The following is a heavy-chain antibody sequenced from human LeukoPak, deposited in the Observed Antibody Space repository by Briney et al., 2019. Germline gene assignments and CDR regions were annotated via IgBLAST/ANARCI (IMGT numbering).Heavy chain of an antibody. CDR3: AKDHYDSSGYYYGFDY. V-gene: IGHV3-7*03. CDR1: GFTFSTFW. J-gene: IGHJ4*02. D-gene: IGHD3-22*01. Sequence: GGSLRLSCVASGFTFSTFWMSWVRQAPGKGLEWVANINQDGSTIYSVDSVKGCFTISRDNAKNSLYLQMDSLRVEDTAVYYCAKDHYDSSGYYYGFDYWGQGTLVTVSS. CDR2: INQDGSTI.